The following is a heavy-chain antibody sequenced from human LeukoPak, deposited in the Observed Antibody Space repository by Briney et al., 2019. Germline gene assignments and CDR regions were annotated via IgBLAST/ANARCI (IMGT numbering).Heavy chain of an antibody. CDR2: IYTSGST. CDR3: ARDLAGRTPLTISYAFDI. CDR1: GGSISSYY. Sequence: SETLSLTCTVSGGSISSYYWSWIRQPAGKGLEWIGRIYTSGSTNYNPSLKSRVTMSVDTSKNQFSLKLSSVTAADTAVYYCARDLAGRTPLTISYAFDIWGQGTMVTVSS. D-gene: IGHD3-3*01. J-gene: IGHJ3*02. V-gene: IGHV4-4*07.